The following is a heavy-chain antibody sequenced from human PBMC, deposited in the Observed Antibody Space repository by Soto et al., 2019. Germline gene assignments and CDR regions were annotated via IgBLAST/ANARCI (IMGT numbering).Heavy chain of an antibody. D-gene: IGHD2-15*01. CDR2: INPSGGST. J-gene: IGHJ6*02. CDR3: AGPYCSGGSCYSDYYYGMDV. CDR1: GYTFTSYY. Sequence: ASVKVSCKASGYTFTSYYMHWVRQAPGQGLEWMGIINPSGGSTSYAQKFQGRVTMTRDTSTSTVYMELSSLRSEDTAVYYCAGPYCSGGSCYSDYYYGMDVWGQGTTVPVSS. V-gene: IGHV1-46*01.